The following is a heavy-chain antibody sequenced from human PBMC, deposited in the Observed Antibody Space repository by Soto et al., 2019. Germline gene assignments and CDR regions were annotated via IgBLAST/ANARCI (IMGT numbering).Heavy chain of an antibody. J-gene: IGHJ6*03. CDR1: GFTFSDYY. Sequence: QVQLVESGGGLVKPGGSLRLSCAASGFTFSDYYMSWIRQAPGKGLEWVSYISSSGSTIYYADPVKGRFTISRDNDKNSLYRQMNSLRAEDTAVYYCARAVAAAGYYYCYYYYMDVWGKGTTVTVSS. V-gene: IGHV3-11*01. CDR2: ISSSGSTI. CDR3: ARAVAAAGYYYCYYYYMDV. D-gene: IGHD6-13*01.